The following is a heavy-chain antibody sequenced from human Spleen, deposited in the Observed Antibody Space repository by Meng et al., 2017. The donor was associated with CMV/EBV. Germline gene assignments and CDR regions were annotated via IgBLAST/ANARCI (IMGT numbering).Heavy chain of an antibody. J-gene: IGHJ4*02. CDR2: ISSSGSTI. Sequence: CAASGFTFSDYYMSWIRQAPGKGLEWVSYISSSGSTIYYADSVKGRFTISRDNAKNSLYLQMNSLGAEDTAVYYCARGSKDTAAFDYWGQGTLVTVSS. CDR3: ARGSKDTAAFDY. CDR1: GFTFSDYY. V-gene: IGHV3-11*01. D-gene: IGHD5-18*01.